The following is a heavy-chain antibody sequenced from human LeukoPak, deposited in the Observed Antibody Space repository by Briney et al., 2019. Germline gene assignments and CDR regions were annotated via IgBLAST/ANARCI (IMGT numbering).Heavy chain of an antibody. V-gene: IGHV4-59*01. CDR2: IYYSGST. CDR1: GGSISSYY. D-gene: IGHD3-3*01. J-gene: IGHJ3*02. Sequence: PSETLSLTCTVSGGSISSYYWSWIRQPPGKGLEWIGYIYYSGSTNYNPSLKSRVTISVDTSKNQFSLKLSSVTAADTAVYYCARGPVLRFLEWLSDDAFDIWGQGTMVTVSS. CDR3: ARGPVLRFLEWLSDDAFDI.